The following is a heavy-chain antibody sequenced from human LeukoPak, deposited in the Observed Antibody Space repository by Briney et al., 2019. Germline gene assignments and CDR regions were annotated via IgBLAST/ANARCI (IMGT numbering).Heavy chain of an antibody. CDR2: IYSGGST. J-gene: IGHJ4*02. D-gene: IGHD1-26*01. CDR1: GFTVSSNY. CDR3: ARSFSYSGSYYD. V-gene: IGHV3-53*01. Sequence: GGSLRLSCAASGFTVSSNYTSWVRQAPGKGLEWVSVIYSGGSTYYADSVKGRFTISRDNSENTLYLQMNSLRAEDTAVYYCARSFSYSGSYYDWGQGTLVTVSS.